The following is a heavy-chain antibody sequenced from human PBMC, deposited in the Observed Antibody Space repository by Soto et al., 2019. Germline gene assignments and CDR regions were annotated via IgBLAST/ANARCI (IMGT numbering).Heavy chain of an antibody. V-gene: IGHV3-23*01. CDR3: AKTGGVAAPDY. CDR2: IDYSGGKT. D-gene: IGHD3-16*01. CDR1: GFTFSSYA. J-gene: IGHJ4*02. Sequence: GGSLRLSCAASGFTFSSYAMSWVRQAPGRGLEWVSGIDYSGGKTYYVDSVKGRFTISRDNSKTTLYLQMNSLRAEDTAVYYCAKTGGVAAPDYWGQGTLVTVSS.